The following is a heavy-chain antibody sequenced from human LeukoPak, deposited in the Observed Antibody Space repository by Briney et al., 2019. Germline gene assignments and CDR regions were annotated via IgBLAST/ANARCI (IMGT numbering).Heavy chain of an antibody. CDR3: ARPGHGSGSSSPAHYFDY. D-gene: IGHD3-10*01. J-gene: IGHJ4*02. CDR1: GGSISSSSYY. V-gene: IGHV4-39*01. Sequence: PSETLSLTCTVSGGSISSSSYYWGWIRQPPGKGLAWIGSIYYSGSTYYNPSLKSRVTISVDTSKNQFSLKLSSVTAADTAVYYCARPGHGSGSSSPAHYFDYWGQGTLVTVSS. CDR2: IYYSGST.